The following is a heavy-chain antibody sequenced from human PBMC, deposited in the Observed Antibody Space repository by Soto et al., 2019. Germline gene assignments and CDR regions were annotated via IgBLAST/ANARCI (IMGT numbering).Heavy chain of an antibody. CDR2: ISYDGGNK. CDR3: ARGDREDIAVVIGVRPGEYGVDV. J-gene: IGHJ6*02. V-gene: IGHV3-30-3*01. D-gene: IGHD2-15*01. CDR1: GFTFRNYA. Sequence: PGGSLRLSCAASGFTFRNYAMHWVRQAPGKGLECVAVISYDGGNKFYRDYVKGRFTISRDNSKNTLYLQINSLRYEDTAVYYCARGDREDIAVVIGVRPGEYGVDVWGQGTTVTV.